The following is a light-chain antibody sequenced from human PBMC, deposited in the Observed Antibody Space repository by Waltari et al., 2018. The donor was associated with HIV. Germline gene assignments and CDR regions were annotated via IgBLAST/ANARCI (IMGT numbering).Light chain of an antibody. Sequence: EILLTQSPATLSLSPGERATLSCRASQAVSNFLAWYQQKPGQAPRLLIYDAFKRATDIPDRFSGSGSGADFTLTISSLEPEDFAVYYCQHRSNWPPSTSGQGTKLEIK. V-gene: IGKV3-11*01. J-gene: IGKJ2*02. CDR3: QHRSNWPPST. CDR2: DAF. CDR1: QAVSNF.